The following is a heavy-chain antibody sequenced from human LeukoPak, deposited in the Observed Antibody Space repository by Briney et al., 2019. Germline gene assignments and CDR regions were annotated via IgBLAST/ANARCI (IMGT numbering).Heavy chain of an antibody. CDR1: GGSLSSYY. Sequence: SETLSLTCTVSGGSLSSYYWSWIRQPPGKGLEWIGYIYTSGSTNYNPSLKSRVTISVDTSKNQFSLKLSSVTAADTAVYYCASYYDILTGYYTHWGQGTLVTVSS. J-gene: IGHJ4*02. CDR3: ASYYDILTGYYTH. D-gene: IGHD3-9*01. V-gene: IGHV4-4*09. CDR2: IYTSGST.